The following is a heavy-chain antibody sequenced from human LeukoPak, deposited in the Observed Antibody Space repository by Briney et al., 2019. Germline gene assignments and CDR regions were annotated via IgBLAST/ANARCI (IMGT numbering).Heavy chain of an antibody. D-gene: IGHD2-2*01. J-gene: IGHJ6*03. V-gene: IGHV4-34*01. CDR2: INHSGST. CDR1: GGSFSGYY. CDR3: ATAGYCSSTSCYWGYYYYYMDV. Sequence: SETLSLTCAVYGGSFSGYYWSWIRQPPGKGLEWIGEINHSGSTNYNPSLKSRVTISVDTSKNQFSLKLSSVTAADTAVYYCATAGYCSSTSCYWGYYYYYMDVWGKGTTVTVSS.